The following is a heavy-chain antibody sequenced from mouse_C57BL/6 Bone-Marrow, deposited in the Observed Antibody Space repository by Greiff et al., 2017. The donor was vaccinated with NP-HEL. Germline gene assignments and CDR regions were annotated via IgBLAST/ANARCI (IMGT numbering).Heavy chain of an antibody. V-gene: IGHV1-26*01. CDR3: ARFGGDYYAMDY. CDR1: GYTFTDYY. CDR2: INPNNGGT. J-gene: IGHJ4*01. Sequence: EVQLQQSGPELVKPGASVKISCKASGYTFTDYYMNWVKQSHGKSLEWIGDINPNNGGTSYNQKFKGKATLTVDKSSSTAYMELRSLTSEDSAVYYCARFGGDYYAMDYWGQGTSVTVSS. D-gene: IGHD1-1*02.